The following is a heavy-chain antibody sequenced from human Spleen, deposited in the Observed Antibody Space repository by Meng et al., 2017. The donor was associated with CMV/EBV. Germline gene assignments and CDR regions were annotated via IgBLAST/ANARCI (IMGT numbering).Heavy chain of an antibody. D-gene: IGHD2-15*01. CDR2: ISSSSSYI. CDR1: GFTFSSYS. J-gene: IGHJ4*02. CDR3: ARRIGYFDY. Sequence: GGSLRLSCAASGFTFSSYSMNWVRQAPGKGLEWVSSISSSSSYIYYADSVKGRLIISRDNAKNSLYLQMNSLRAEDTAIYYCARRIGYFDYWGQGALVTVSS. V-gene: IGHV3-21*04.